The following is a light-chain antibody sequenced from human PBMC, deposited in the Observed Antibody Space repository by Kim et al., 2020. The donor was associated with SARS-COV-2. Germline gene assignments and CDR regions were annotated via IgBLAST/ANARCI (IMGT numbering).Light chain of an antibody. J-gene: IGLJ3*02. CDR2: GNN. CDR1: SSNIGAGYD. CDR3: QSYDNSLSVWV. Sequence: QRVTISCTGSSSNIGAGYDVHWYQQSPGTAPRLLIFGNNNRPSGVPDRFSGSKSGTSASLAITGLQAEDESAYYCQSYDNSLSVWVFGGGTQLTVL. V-gene: IGLV1-40*01.